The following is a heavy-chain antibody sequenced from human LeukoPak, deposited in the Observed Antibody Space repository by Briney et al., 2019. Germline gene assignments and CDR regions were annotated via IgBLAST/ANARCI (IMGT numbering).Heavy chain of an antibody. CDR2: IYYSGST. D-gene: IGHD2-2*02. J-gene: IGHJ5*02. CDR1: GGSISSYY. Sequence: SETLSLTCTVSGGSISSYYWSWIRQPPGKGLEWIGYIYYSGSTNYNPSLKCRVTISVDTSKNQFSLKLSSVTAADTAVYYCARVNCSSTSCYRRPGWFDPWGQGTLVTVSS. CDR3: ARVNCSSTSCYRRPGWFDP. V-gene: IGHV4-59*01.